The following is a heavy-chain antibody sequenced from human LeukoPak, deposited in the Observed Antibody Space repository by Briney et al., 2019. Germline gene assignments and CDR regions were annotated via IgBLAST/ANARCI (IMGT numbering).Heavy chain of an antibody. J-gene: IGHJ6*03. CDR3: ARAAYYDFWSGKGVGYYYYYMDV. V-gene: IGHV1-69*05. CDR1: GGTFSSYA. Sequence: SVKVSCKASGGTFSSYATSWVRQAPGQGLEWMGRIIPIFGTANYAQEFQGRVTITTDESTSTAYMELSSLRSEDTAVYYCARAAYYDFWSGKGVGYYYYYMDVWGKGTTVTVSS. D-gene: IGHD3-3*01. CDR2: IIPIFGTA.